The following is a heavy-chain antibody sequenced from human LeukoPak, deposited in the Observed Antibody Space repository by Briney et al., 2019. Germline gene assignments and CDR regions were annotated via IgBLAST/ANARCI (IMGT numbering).Heavy chain of an antibody. J-gene: IGHJ6*03. CDR3: ARETYYYDSSGYYPYMDV. CDR2: IYYSGST. V-gene: IGHV4-59*01. Sequence: SETLSLTCTVSGCSISSYYWSWIRQPPGKGLEWIGYIYYSGSTNYNPSLKSRVTISVETSKNQFSLKLSSVTAADTAVYYCARETYYYDSSGYYPYMDVWGKGTTVTVSS. CDR1: GCSISSYY. D-gene: IGHD3-22*01.